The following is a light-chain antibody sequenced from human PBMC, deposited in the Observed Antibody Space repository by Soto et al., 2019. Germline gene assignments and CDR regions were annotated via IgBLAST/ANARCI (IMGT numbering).Light chain of an antibody. J-gene: IGLJ2*01. CDR3: ASWDDRLGDAI. V-gene: IGLV1-47*02. CDR1: SSNIGGTNY. Sequence: QSVLTQPPSASWTPGHKVFISCSGSSSNIGGTNYAYWYQQLPGAAPKLLMHSNNLRPSGVPERISGSKFGTAASLAISGLRSEDEAVYYCASWDDRLGDAIFGGGTKVTVL. CDR2: SNN.